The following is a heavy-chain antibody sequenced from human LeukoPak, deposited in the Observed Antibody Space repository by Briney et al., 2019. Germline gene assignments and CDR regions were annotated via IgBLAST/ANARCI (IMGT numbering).Heavy chain of an antibody. J-gene: IGHJ5*02. D-gene: IGHD3-3*01. CDR2: IYYSGST. CDR3: ARWLESDWSGLPGTYNWFDP. Sequence: KPSQTLSLTCTVSGGSISSGDYYWSWIRQPPGKGLEWIGYIYYSGSTYYNPSLKSRVTISVDTSKNQFSLKLSSVTAADTAVYYCARWLESDWSGLPGTYNWFDPWGQGTLVTVSS. CDR1: GGSISSGDYY. V-gene: IGHV4-30-4*01.